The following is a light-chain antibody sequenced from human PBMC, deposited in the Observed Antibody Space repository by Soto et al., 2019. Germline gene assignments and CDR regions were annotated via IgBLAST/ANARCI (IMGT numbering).Light chain of an antibody. V-gene: IGKV3-15*01. CDR3: QRYNNWPRT. CDR1: QSVSYN. J-gene: IGKJ1*01. Sequence: EIVMTQSPATLSVSPGERATLSCRASQSVSYNLAWYQQQPGQAPRLLIYGASTRATGIPARFSGSGSGTEFTLTISSLQSEDFAVYYCQRYNNWPRTFGQGTKVDIK. CDR2: GAS.